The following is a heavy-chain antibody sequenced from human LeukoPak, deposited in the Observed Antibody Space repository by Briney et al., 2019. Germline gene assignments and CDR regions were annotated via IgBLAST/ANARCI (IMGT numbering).Heavy chain of an antibody. J-gene: IGHJ6*02. D-gene: IGHD2-15*01. CDR1: GFTFSSYS. CDR3: ARRFVEAVVVVAAAPRHYYGMDV. Sequence: GGSLRLSCAASGFTFSSYSMNWVRQAPGKGLEWVSCISSSSSYIYYADSVKGRFTISRDNAKNSLYLQMNSLRAEDTAVYYCARRFVEAVVVVAAAPRHYYGMDVWGQGTTVTVSS. CDR2: ISSSSSYI. V-gene: IGHV3-21*01.